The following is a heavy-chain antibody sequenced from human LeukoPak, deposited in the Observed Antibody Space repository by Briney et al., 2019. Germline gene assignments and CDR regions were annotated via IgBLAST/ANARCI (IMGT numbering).Heavy chain of an antibody. V-gene: IGHV4-4*07. Sequence: SSETLSLTCTVSGGSISSYYWSWIRQPAGKGLEWIGRIYTSGSTNYNPSLKSRVTMSVDTSKNQFSLKLSSVTAADTAVYYCTTDPYSYYDFWSGYFPFDIWGQGTMVTVSS. CDR1: GGSISSYY. CDR2: IYTSGST. D-gene: IGHD3-3*01. CDR3: TTDPYSYYDFWSGYFPFDI. J-gene: IGHJ3*02.